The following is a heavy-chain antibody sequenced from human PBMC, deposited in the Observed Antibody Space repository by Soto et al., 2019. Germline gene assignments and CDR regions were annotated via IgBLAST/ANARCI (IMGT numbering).Heavy chain of an antibody. CDR3: VRGNDNYDSWNNWSLDP. CDR1: GGSINNNFW. D-gene: IGHD3-3*01. CDR2: IYQTGSI. J-gene: IGHJ5*02. Sequence: QVQVQESGPGLVKPSGTLSLTCAVSGGSINNNFWSWVRQPPGKGLEWIGEIYQTGSINYNPSLRSRVTISVDKSKNQLSLKVDSVTAADTAFYYCVRGNDNYDSWNNWSLDPWGQGTLVTVSS. V-gene: IGHV4-4*02.